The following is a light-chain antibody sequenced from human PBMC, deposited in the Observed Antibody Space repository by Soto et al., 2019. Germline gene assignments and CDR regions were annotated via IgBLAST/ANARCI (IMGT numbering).Light chain of an antibody. CDR1: SSNIGSNT. V-gene: IGLV1-44*01. CDR2: SNN. Sequence: QSVLTQPPSASGTPGQRVTISCSGSSSNIGSNTVNWYQQLPGTAPKLLIYSNNQRPSGVPDRFSGSKSGTSASLAISGLQSEDEADYYCAAWDDSLNXLVXXXGTKLTVL. J-gene: IGLJ2*01. CDR3: AAWDDSLNXLV.